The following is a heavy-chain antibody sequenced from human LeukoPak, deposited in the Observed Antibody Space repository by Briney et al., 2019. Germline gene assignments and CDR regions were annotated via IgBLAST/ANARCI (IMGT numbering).Heavy chain of an antibody. V-gene: IGHV1-3*01. Sequence: GASVKVSCKASGYTFTSYAMHWVRQAPGQRLEWMGWINAGNGNTKYSQKFQGRVTMTEDTSTDTAYMELSSLRSEDTAVYYCATLGIYDSRDGNWFDPWGQGTLVTVSS. CDR3: ATLGIYDSRDGNWFDP. CDR2: INAGNGNT. D-gene: IGHD3-22*01. J-gene: IGHJ5*02. CDR1: GYTFTSYA.